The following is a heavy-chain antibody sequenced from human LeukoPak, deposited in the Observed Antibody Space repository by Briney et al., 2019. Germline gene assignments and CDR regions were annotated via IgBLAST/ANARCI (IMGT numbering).Heavy chain of an antibody. CDR2: ISAYNGNT. CDR1: GYTFTNYG. CDR3: ASHGGGDPHRLSYYYMDV. D-gene: IGHD2-21*02. J-gene: IGHJ6*03. V-gene: IGHV1-18*01. Sequence: ASVKVSCKASGYTFTNYGISWVRQAPGQGLEWMGWISAYNGNTNYAQKFQGRITMTTDTSTSTAYMELRSLRSDDTAVYYCASHGGGDPHRLSYYYMDVWGKGTTVTISS.